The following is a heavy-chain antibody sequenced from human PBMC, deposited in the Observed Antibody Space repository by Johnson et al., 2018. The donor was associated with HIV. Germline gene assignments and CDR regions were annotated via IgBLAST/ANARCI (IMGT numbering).Heavy chain of an antibody. V-gene: IGHV3-13*01. J-gene: IGHJ3*02. CDR2: VGTAGDT. CDR1: EFTFTSYD. Sequence: VQLVESGGGLVQPGGSLRLSCAASEFTFTSYDIHWVRQATGKGLEWVSAVGTAGDTYSPGSVKGRFTISRDNAKNTLYLQMNSLRAEDTAVYYCAREVDAFDMWGQGTLVTVSS. CDR3: AREVDAFDM.